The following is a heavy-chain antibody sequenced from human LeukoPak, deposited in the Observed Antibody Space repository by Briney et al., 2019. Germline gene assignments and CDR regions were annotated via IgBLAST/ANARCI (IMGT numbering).Heavy chain of an antibody. V-gene: IGHV4-4*07. D-gene: IGHD3-22*01. CDR2: IYSSGST. Sequence: SETLSLTCTVSAGSITSYYWSWIRQPAGKGLEWIGRIYSSGSTNYNPALESRVTLSIDTSKNQFSLKLSSMTAADTAVYYCVRDRHDSLDSWGQGALVTVPS. CDR3: VRDRHDSLDS. J-gene: IGHJ4*02. CDR1: AGSITSYY.